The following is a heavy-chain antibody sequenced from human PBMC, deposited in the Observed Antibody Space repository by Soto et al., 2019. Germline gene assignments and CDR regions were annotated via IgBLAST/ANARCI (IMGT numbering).Heavy chain of an antibody. D-gene: IGHD3-9*01. V-gene: IGHV3-21*01. Sequence: GGSLRLSCAASGFTFSSYSMNWVRQAPGKGLEWVSSISSSSSYIYYADSVKGRFTISRDNAKNSLYLQMNSLRAEDTAVYYCARDILPRGDAFDIWGQGTMVTVS. CDR2: ISSSSSYI. J-gene: IGHJ3*02. CDR3: ARDILPRGDAFDI. CDR1: GFTFSSYS.